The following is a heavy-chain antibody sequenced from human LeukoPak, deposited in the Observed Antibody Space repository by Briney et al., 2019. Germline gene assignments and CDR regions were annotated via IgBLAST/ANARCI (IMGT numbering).Heavy chain of an antibody. CDR3: ARDLCSSTSCPGPAMDY. V-gene: IGHV1-69*04. J-gene: IGHJ4*02. CDR2: IIPILGIA. CDR1: GGTFSSYA. D-gene: IGHD2-2*01. Sequence: GASVKVSCKASGGTFSSYAISWVRQAPGQGLEWMGRIIPILGIANYAQKFQGRVTIIADKSTSTAYMELSSLRSEDTAVYYCARDLCSSTSCPGPAMDYWGQGTLVTVSS.